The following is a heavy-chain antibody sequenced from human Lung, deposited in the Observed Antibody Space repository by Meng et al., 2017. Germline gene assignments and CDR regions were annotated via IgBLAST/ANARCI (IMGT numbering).Heavy chain of an antibody. Sequence: QLAHGGAGIVEPSKTLSLPWVFSGGSFSDYYWSWIRPPPGKGLEWIGEINHSGSTNYNPSLESRATISVDTSQNNLSLKLSSVTAADSAVYYCVRGPTTMAHDFDYWGQGTLVTVSS. D-gene: IGHD4-11*01. CDR2: INHSGST. V-gene: IGHV4-34*01. CDR3: VRGPTTMAHDFDY. J-gene: IGHJ4*02. CDR1: GGSFSDYY.